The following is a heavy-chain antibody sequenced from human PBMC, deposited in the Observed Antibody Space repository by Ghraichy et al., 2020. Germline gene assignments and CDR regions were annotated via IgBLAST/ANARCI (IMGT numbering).Heavy chain of an antibody. Sequence: GESLRLTCAASGFSFSDYAMYWVRQAPAGGLEWVAFISYDGRRDSYSDAVKGRFTVSRDNSKNTLFLEMNSLRREDTAVYSCARDKTGYSADGYFQHWGQGTLVSVSS. CDR3: ARDKTGYSADGYFQH. CDR1: GFSFSDYA. D-gene: IGHD5-12*01. J-gene: IGHJ1*01. CDR2: ISYDGRRD. V-gene: IGHV3-30*04.